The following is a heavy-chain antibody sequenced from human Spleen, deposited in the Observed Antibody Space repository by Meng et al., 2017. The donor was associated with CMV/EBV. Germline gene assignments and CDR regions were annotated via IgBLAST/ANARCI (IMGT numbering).Heavy chain of an antibody. D-gene: IGHD1-14*01. CDR3: ARRPLGSRAHLDY. J-gene: IGHJ4*02. CDR1: GGSFSGYY. Sequence: SETLSLTCAVYGGSFSGYYWSWIRQPSGKGLEWIGEINHSGSTNYNPSLKSRVTISVDTSKNQFSLKLSSVTAADTAVYYCARRPLGSRAHLDYWGQGTLVTVSS. V-gene: IGHV4-34*01. CDR2: INHSGST.